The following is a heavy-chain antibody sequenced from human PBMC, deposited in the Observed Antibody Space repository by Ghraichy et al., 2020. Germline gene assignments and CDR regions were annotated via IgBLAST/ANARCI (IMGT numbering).Heavy chain of an antibody. CDR3: SRFSRYWRGSFDY. D-gene: IGHD3-22*01. CDR2: INDSGST. V-gene: IGHV4-34*01. J-gene: IGHJ4*02. CDR1: GGSLSGYY. Sequence: SETLSLTCAVYGGSLSGYYWSWMRQAPGKGLEWIGEINDSGSTNYNPSLKSRVTVSVDTSKNHFSLKLRSVTAADTAVYYCSRFSRYWRGSFDYWGQGTLVTVSS.